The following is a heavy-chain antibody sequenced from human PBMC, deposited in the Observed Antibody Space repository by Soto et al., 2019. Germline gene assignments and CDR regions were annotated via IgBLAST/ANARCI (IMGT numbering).Heavy chain of an antibody. D-gene: IGHD2-8*01. CDR3: ARAFYCTNGVCPRGYYFDY. J-gene: IGHJ4*02. CDR1: GFTFSSYD. CDR2: IGTAGDT. V-gene: IGHV3-13*01. Sequence: GGSLRLSCAASGFTFSSYDMHWVRQATGKDLEWVSAIGTAGDTYYPGSVKGRFTISRENAKNSLYLQMNSLRAEDTAVYYCARAFYCTNGVCPRGYYFDYWGQGTLVTVSS.